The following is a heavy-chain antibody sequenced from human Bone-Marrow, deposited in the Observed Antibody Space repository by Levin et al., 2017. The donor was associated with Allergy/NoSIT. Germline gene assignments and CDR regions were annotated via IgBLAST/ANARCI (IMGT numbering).Heavy chain of an antibody. Sequence: GSLRLSCAASGFTFSSYWMHWVRQAPGKGLVWVSRINSDGSSTSYADSVKGRFTISRDNAKNTLYLQMNSLRAEDTAVYYCARGRYYDSSGWYFDYWGQGTLVTVSS. J-gene: IGHJ4*02. D-gene: IGHD3-22*01. CDR3: ARGRYYDSSGWYFDY. CDR1: GFTFSSYW. CDR2: INSDGSST. V-gene: IGHV3-74*01.